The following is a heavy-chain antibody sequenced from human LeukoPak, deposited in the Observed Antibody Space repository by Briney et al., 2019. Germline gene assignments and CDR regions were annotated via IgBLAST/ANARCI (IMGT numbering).Heavy chain of an antibody. J-gene: IGHJ4*02. D-gene: IGHD5-18*01. Sequence: PGGSLRLSCAASGFTFSSYAMSWIRQPPGKGLEWIGEINHSGSTNYNPSLKSRVTISVDTSKNQFSLKLSSVTAADTAVYYCARVIKAAMVDYWGQGTLVTVSS. CDR2: INHSGST. CDR1: GFTFSSYA. CDR3: ARVIKAAMVDY. V-gene: IGHV4-34*01.